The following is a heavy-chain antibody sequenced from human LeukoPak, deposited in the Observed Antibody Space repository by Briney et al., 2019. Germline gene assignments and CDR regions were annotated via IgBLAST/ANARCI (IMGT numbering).Heavy chain of an antibody. CDR1: GYSISGGYF. CDR3: ARLPYCGSINCYSPYYFDY. V-gene: IGHV4-38-2*01. Sequence: SETLSLTCAVSGYSISGGYFWGWIRQPPGKGLEWIGSIYYSGSTYYNPSLKSRVTISVDTSKNQFSLKLSSVTAADTAVYYCARLPYCGSINCYSPYYFDYWGQGTLVTVSS. D-gene: IGHD2-2*01. CDR2: IYYSGST. J-gene: IGHJ4*02.